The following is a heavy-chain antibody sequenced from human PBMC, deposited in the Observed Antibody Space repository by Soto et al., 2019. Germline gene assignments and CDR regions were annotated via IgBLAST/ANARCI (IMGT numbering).Heavy chain of an antibody. V-gene: IGHV3-23*01. D-gene: IGHD3-10*01. CDR2: ISGSGGST. CDR3: AKLTGDAYYYYYYGMDV. Sequence: GGSLRLSCAASGFTFSSYAMSWVRQAPGKGLEWVSAISGSGGSTYYADSVKGRFTISRDNSKNTLYLQMNSLRAEDTAVYYCAKLTGDAYYYYYYGMDVWGQGTTVTVSS. CDR1: GFTFSSYA. J-gene: IGHJ6*02.